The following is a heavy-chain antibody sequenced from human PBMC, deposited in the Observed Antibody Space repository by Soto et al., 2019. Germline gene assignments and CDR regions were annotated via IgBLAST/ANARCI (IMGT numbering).Heavy chain of an antibody. Sequence: QVQLVQSGAEVKKPGSSVKVSCQASGGTFSSYAISWVRQAPGPGLEWMGGIIPIFGTANYAQKFQGRVTITADESTSTAYMELSSLRSEDTAVYYCARERSSSWFDYWCQGTLVTVSS. CDR3: ARERSSSWFDY. V-gene: IGHV1-69*01. CDR1: GGTFSSYA. CDR2: IIPIFGTA. D-gene: IGHD6-13*01. J-gene: IGHJ4*02.